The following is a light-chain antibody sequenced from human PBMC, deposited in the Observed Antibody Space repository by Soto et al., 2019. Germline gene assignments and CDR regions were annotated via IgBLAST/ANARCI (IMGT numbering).Light chain of an antibody. Sequence: QSVLTQPASVSGSPRQSITISCTGTSSDVGSYNFVSWYQQLPGKAPKLMIYEGSKRPSGVSNRFSGSKSGNTASLTISGLQAEDEADYYCCSYAGSGSFVIATGTKLTVL. V-gene: IGLV2-23*03. CDR3: CSYAGSGSFV. J-gene: IGLJ1*01. CDR1: SSDVGSYNF. CDR2: EGS.